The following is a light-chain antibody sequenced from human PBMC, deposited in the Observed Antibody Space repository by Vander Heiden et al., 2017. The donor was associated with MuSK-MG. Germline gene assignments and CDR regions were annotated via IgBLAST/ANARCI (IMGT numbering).Light chain of an antibody. CDR1: QSISSY. Sequence: DIQRTQSLSSLSACVGDRVAITCRVSQSISSYLNWYQQKPGKAPKLLIYAASSLHSGVPSRFSGSGSGTDFTLTISSLQPEDFATYYCLQSDSTPLTFGGGTKVEI. V-gene: IGKV1-39*01. CDR2: AAS. J-gene: IGKJ4*01. CDR3: LQSDSTPLT.